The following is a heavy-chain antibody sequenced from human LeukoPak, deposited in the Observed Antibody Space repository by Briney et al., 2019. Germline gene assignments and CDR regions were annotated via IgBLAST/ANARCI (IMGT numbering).Heavy chain of an antibody. V-gene: IGHV3-30*03. CDR1: GFTFSSYG. J-gene: IGHJ4*02. CDR3: ARDKHEGYGVPGGKDY. CDR2: ISYDGSNK. Sequence: PGRSLRLSCAASGFTFSSYGMHWVRQAPGKGLEWVAVISYDGSNKYYADSVKGRFTISRDNAKNSLYLQMNSLRAEDTAVHYCARDKHEGYGVPGGKDYWGQGTLVTVSS. D-gene: IGHD4-17*01.